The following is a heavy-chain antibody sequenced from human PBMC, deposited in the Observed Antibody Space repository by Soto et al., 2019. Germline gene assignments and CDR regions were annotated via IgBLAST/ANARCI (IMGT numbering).Heavy chain of an antibody. V-gene: IGHV1-18*01. D-gene: IGHD3-9*01. CDR1: GYTFTSYG. CDR3: ARDRQYFDWLLSTPFDY. Sequence: QVQLVQSGAEVKKPGASVKVSCKASGYTFTSYGISWVRQAPGQGLEWMGWISAYNGNTNYAQKLQGRVTMTTDTSTSTAYMELRSLRSDDTAVYYCARDRQYFDWLLSTPFDYWGQGTLVTVSS. J-gene: IGHJ4*02. CDR2: ISAYNGNT.